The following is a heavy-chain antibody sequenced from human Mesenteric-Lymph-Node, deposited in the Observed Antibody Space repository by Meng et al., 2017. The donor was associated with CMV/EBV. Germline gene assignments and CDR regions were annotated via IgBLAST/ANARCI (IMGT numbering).Heavy chain of an antibody. CDR3: ARDANCGGDCYSFDY. CDR1: GYPFTDYA. Sequence: SGYPFTDYAIHWVRLAPGQRLEWMGWINTGNGVPKYSQNFQDRVTFTRDTSASTAYMDLSSLRSEDTAVYYCARDANCGGDCYSFDYWGQGTLVTVSS. D-gene: IGHD2-21*02. CDR2: INTGNGVP. J-gene: IGHJ4*02. V-gene: IGHV1-3*04.